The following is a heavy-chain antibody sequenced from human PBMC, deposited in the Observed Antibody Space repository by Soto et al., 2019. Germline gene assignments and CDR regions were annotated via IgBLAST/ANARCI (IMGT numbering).Heavy chain of an antibody. D-gene: IGHD3-3*01. CDR1: GGSFSGYY. CDR2: INHSGST. J-gene: IGHJ4*02. Sequence: SEALSVTCAVYGGSFSGYYWSWIRQPPGKGLEWIGEINHSGSTNYNPSLKSRVTISVDTSKNQFSLKLSSVTAADTAVYYCARGMPYYDFWSGYYNHFDYWGQGTLVTVSS. CDR3: ARGMPYYDFWSGYYNHFDY. V-gene: IGHV4-34*01.